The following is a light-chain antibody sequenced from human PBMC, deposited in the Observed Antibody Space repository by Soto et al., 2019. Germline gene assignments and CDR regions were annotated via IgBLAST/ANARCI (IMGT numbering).Light chain of an antibody. CDR3: KKYNSAPRT. Sequence: DIQMTQSPSSLSASVGDRVTITCRASQGISNYLAWYQQKPGKVPKLLIYAASTLQSGVPSRFSGSGSGTDFTHTISSLQPEDVTIYYCKKYNSAPRTFGQGTKVKIK. V-gene: IGKV1-27*01. J-gene: IGKJ1*01. CDR2: AAS. CDR1: QGISNY.